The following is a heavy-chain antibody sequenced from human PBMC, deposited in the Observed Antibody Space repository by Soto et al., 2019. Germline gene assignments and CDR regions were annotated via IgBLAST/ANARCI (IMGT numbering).Heavy chain of an antibody. CDR2: IHYTGST. D-gene: IGHD6-19*01. V-gene: IGHV4-59*01. J-gene: IGHJ5*02. Sequence: QVQLHESGPGLVKPSETLSLTCTVSGASISSYFWGWIRLPPGKGLEWIGNIHYTGSTNYNPSLKSPRVISVDTSNTHFSLKLSSVTAADTAVYYCASVFNGGGAVAGVRFAPWGQGILVTVSS. CDR3: ASVFNGGGAVAGVRFAP. CDR1: GASISSYF.